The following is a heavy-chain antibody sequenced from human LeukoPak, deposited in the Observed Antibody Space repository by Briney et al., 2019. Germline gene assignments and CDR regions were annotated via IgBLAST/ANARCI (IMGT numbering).Heavy chain of an antibody. CDR2: INPNSGGT. CDR1: GYTFTSYG. Sequence: ASVKVSCKASGYTFTSYGISWVRQAPGQGLEWMGWINPNSGGTNYAQKFQGRVTVTRDTSISTAYMELSRLRSDDTAVYYCARDLAGSVDYWGQGTLVTVSS. J-gene: IGHJ4*02. V-gene: IGHV1-2*02. D-gene: IGHD3-10*01. CDR3: ARDLAGSVDY.